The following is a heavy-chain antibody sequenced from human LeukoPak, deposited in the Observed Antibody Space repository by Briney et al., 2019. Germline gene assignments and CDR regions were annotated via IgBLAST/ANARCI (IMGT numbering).Heavy chain of an antibody. D-gene: IGHD5-12*01. CDR3: ARRGYSGYDYGY. J-gene: IGHJ4*02. CDR2: MNPNSGNT. V-gene: IGHV1-8*01. Sequence: ASVKVSCKASGYTFTSYDINWVRQATGQGLEWMGWMNPNSGNTGYAQKFQGRVTMTRNTSISTAYMELSSLRSEDTAVYYCARRGYSGYDYGYWGQGTLVTVSS. CDR1: GYTFTSYD.